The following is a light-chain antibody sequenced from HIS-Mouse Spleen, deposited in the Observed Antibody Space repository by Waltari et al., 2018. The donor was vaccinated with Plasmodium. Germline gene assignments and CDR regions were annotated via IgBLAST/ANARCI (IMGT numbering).Light chain of an antibody. CDR2: GAS. Sequence: EIVMTQSPATLSVSPGERATLSCRASQSGSSNLACYQQKPGQAPRLLIYGASTRATGIPARFSGSGSGTEFTLTISSMHSEDVAVYYCQQYNNWPPYTFGQGTKLEIK. J-gene: IGKJ2*01. V-gene: IGKV3-15*01. CDR1: QSGSSN. CDR3: QQYNNWPPYT.